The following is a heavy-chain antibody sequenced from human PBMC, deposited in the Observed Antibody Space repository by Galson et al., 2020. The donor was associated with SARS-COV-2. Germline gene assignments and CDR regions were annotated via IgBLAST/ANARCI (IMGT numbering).Heavy chain of an antibody. V-gene: IGHV4-34*01. D-gene: IGHD3-16*01. CDR1: GGSFSGYS. CDR3: ARGHQGVMPSPVLGLGPFYSYYYMDV. CDR2: INSGGDT. Sequence: SKTLSLTCAVYGGSFSGYSWTWIRQAPGKGLEWIGEINSGGDTNYSPSLSSRVTLSVDTSRNQFSLKLTSVSAADTALYFCARGHQGVMPSPVLGLGPFYSYYYMDVWGKGTTVTVSS. J-gene: IGHJ6*03.